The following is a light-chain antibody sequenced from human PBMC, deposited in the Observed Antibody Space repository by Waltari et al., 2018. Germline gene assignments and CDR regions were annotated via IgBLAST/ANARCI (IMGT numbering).Light chain of an antibody. V-gene: IGKV1-39*01. J-gene: IGKJ2*01. Sequence: DIQMTQSPSSLSASVGDRVTITCRASQSISSYLNWYQQKPGKAPKLLIYAASSLQSGVPSRISGSGSGTDFTLTISSLHPEDFATYYCQQSYSTPMYTFGQGTKLEIK. CDR3: QQSYSTPMYT. CDR2: AAS. CDR1: QSISSY.